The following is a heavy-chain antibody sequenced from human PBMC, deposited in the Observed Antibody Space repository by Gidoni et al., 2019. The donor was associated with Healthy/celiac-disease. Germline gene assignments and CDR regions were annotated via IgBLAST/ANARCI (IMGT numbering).Heavy chain of an antibody. D-gene: IGHD3-22*01. CDR3: ARVSDDSSGYYYNSNWFDP. J-gene: IGHJ5*02. Sequence: QVQLVQSGAEVKKPGASVKVSCKASGYPFTGYYMHWVRQAPGQGLEWMGWINPNSGGTNYAQKFQGRVTMTRDTSISTDYMELSRLRSDDTAVYYCARVSDDSSGYYYNSNWFDPWGQGTLVTVSS. CDR2: INPNSGGT. V-gene: IGHV1-2*02. CDR1: GYPFTGYY.